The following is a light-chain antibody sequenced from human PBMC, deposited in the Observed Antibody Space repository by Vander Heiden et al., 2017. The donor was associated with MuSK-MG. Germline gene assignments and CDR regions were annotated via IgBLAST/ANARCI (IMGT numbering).Light chain of an antibody. J-gene: IGLJ2*01. CDR2: QDS. V-gene: IGLV3-1*01. Sequence: SYQLTQPPPVSVSPAQTASLTCSGDKVGDKYACWYQKKPGQSPVLVIYQDSKRPSGIPERFSGSNSGNTATLTISGTQAMDEADYYCQAWDSSNLVVFGGGTKLTVL. CDR3: QAWDSSNLVV. CDR1: KVGDKY.